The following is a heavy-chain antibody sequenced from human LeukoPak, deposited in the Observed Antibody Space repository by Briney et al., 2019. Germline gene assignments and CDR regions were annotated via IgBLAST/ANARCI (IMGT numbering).Heavy chain of an antibody. Sequence: GGSLRLSCAASVFTPSSYAMSWVRQAPGEGREWLSAISDSGGSTYYADSVKGRFTISRDNSKNTLYLQMNSLRAEDTAIYYCAKSLGSVVVTANDFWGQGTLVTVSS. CDR1: VFTPSSYA. J-gene: IGHJ4*02. D-gene: IGHD2-21*02. CDR2: ISDSGGST. V-gene: IGHV3-23*01. CDR3: AKSLGSVVVTANDF.